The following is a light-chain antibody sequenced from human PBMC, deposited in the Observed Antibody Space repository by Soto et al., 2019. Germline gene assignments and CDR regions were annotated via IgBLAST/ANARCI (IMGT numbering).Light chain of an antibody. J-gene: IGKJ1*01. Sequence: DIQMTQSPSTLSASVGDRVTITCRASQSIGRWLAWYQQKPGEAPKVLVYDASSLESGVPSRFSGSGSGTEFTLTISSLQPDDFATYYCQQYQTYWTFGQGTKV. CDR1: QSIGRW. V-gene: IGKV1-5*01. CDR3: QQYQTYWT. CDR2: DAS.